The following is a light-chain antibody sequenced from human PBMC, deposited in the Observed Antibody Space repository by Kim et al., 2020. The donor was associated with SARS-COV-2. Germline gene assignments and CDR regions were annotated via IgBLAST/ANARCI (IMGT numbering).Light chain of an antibody. CDR3: NSRGSNDNVL. J-gene: IGLJ2*01. CDR2: GKN. V-gene: IGLV3-19*01. CDR1: SLRSYY. Sequence: SSELTQDPAVSVALGQTVRITCQGDSLRSYYATWYQQKPGQAPIVVIYGKNNRPSGIPDRFSGSSSGDRASLTITGTQAGDEADYYCNSRGSNDNVLFGGGTKLTVL.